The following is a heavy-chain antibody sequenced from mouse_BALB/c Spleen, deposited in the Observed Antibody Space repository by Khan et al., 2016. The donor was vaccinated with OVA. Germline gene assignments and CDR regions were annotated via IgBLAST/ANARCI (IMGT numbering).Heavy chain of an antibody. CDR1: GYTFTNYG. V-gene: IGHV9-1*02. Sequence: QLQLVQSGPELKKPGETVKISCKASGYTFTNYGMNWVKQAPGKGLKWMGWINTYTGEPTYTDDFKGRFAFSLETSASTAELKINNLENVDRATYVCGRGASYWYFDGWGAGTTVTVSS. CDR3: GRGASYWYFDG. J-gene: IGHJ1*01. CDR2: INTYTGEP.